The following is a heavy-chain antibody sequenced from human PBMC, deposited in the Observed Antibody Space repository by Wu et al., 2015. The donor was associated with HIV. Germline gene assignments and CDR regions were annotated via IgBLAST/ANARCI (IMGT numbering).Heavy chain of an antibody. V-gene: IGHV1-2*02. CDR1: GYPFTNYY. J-gene: IGHJ4*02. CDR2: INPERGAT. Sequence: QVQLVQSGAEVKKPGASVKVSCQTSGYPFTNYYIHWVRQAPGQGLEWVGWINPERGATEYAKKFQGRVTMTRDTSISTAYMELSRLRSDDTAVYYCARVFRITTGTTGVDYWGQGTLVTVSS. D-gene: IGHD1-1*01. CDR3: ARVFRITTGTTGVDY.